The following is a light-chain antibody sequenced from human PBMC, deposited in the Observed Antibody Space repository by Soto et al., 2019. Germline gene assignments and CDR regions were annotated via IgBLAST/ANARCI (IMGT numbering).Light chain of an antibody. Sequence: TNNKRSSQSISRYLNWYQQKPGKPPQLLIYAAVSLQSGIPSRFSVYGSGTDFALGMRCLHSGDSAISYCEGTCCSARWMFGVGTKVDIK. V-gene: IGKV1-39*02. CDR3: EGTCCSARWM. CDR2: AAV. CDR1: QSISRY. J-gene: IGKJ1*01.